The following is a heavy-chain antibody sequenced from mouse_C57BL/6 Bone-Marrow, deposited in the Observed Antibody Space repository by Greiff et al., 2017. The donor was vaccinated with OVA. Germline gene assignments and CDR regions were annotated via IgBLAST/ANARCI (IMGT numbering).Heavy chain of an antibody. D-gene: IGHD2-2*01. CDR2: ISSGSSTI. V-gene: IGHV5-17*01. CDR3: ARPMVKAWFAY. Sequence: EVQLVESGGGLVKPGGSLKLSCAASGFTFSDYGMHWVRQAPEQGLEWVAYISSGSSTIYYADTVKGRFTISRDNAKNTLFLQMTSLRSEDTAMYYCARPMVKAWFAYWGQGTLVTVSA. CDR1: GFTFSDYG. J-gene: IGHJ3*01.